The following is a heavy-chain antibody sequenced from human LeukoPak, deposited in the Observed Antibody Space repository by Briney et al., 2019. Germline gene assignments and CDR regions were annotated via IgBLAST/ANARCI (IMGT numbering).Heavy chain of an antibody. CDR1: GGSISSYY. V-gene: IGHV4-59*01. Sequence: PSETLSLTCTVSGGSISSYYWSWIRQPPGKGLEWIGYIYYSGSTNYNPSLKSRVTISVDTSKNQFSLKLSSVTAADTAVYYCARDSHGSGSYHFDYWGQGALVTVSS. J-gene: IGHJ4*02. D-gene: IGHD3-10*01. CDR2: IYYSGST. CDR3: ARDSHGSGSYHFDY.